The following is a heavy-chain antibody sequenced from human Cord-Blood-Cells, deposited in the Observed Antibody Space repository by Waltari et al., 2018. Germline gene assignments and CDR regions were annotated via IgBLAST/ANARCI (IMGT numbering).Heavy chain of an antibody. CDR2: IWYDGSNK. V-gene: IGHV3-33*01. Sequence: QVQLVESGGGVVQPGRSLRLSCAASGFPFSSYGMHWVRQAPGKGLEWVAVIWYDGSNKYYADSVKGRFTISRDNSKNTLYLQMNSLRAEDTAVYYCARDRGRFRELLFAYGMDVWGQGTTVTVSS. CDR3: ARDRGRFRELLFAYGMDV. J-gene: IGHJ6*02. CDR1: GFPFSSYG. D-gene: IGHD3-10*01.